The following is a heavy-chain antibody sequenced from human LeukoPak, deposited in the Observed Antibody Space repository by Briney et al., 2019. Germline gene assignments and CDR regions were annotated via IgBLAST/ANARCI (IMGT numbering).Heavy chain of an antibody. CDR3: ARGQYSGSCFDN. CDR2: IYYSGST. Sequence: SETLSLTCTVSGGSISSSSYYWAWIRQPPGKGLEWIGSIYYSGSTYYNPSLKGRVTISVDSSKNQFSLKLSSVTAADTAVYYCARGQYSGSCFDNWGQGSLVTVSS. CDR1: GGSISSSSYY. J-gene: IGHJ4*02. V-gene: IGHV4-39*07. D-gene: IGHD1-26*01.